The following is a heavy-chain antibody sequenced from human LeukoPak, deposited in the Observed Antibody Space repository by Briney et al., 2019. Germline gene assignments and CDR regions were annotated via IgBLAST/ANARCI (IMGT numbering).Heavy chain of an antibody. CDR1: GFTVSSNY. V-gene: IGHV3-30*02. D-gene: IGHD5-18*01. CDR3: AKRYSYGLIHYYGMDV. J-gene: IGHJ6*02. CDR2: IWSDGSNK. Sequence: GGSLRLSCAASGFTVSSNYMSWVRQAPGKGLEWVGFIWSDGSNKEYADSVKGRFTISRDNSKNTLYLQMNSLRAEDTAVYYCAKRYSYGLIHYYGMDVWGQGTTVTVSS.